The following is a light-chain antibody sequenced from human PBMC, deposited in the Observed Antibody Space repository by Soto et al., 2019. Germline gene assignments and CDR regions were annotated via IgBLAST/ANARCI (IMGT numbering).Light chain of an antibody. Sequence: QSALTQPASVSGSPGQSITISCTGTSCDVGAYDYVSWYQHLPGKAPRLIIYEINNRPSGVSHRFSGSKSGSTASLAISGLQAEDEADYYCPSYRNTISCYVFGTGTKLTVL. V-gene: IGLV2-14*01. CDR3: PSYRNTISCYV. CDR2: EIN. J-gene: IGLJ1*01. CDR1: SCDVGAYDY.